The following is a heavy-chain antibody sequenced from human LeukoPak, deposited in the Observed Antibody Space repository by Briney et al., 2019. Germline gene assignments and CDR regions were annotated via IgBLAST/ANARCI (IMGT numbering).Heavy chain of an antibody. Sequence: GGSLRLSCAASGFTFSSYAMSWVRQAPGKGLDWVSSVSGSGGTTYYADSVKGRFTISRDNSKSTLYLQMNSLRAEDTAVYYCARGLTMVRGVIDAFDIWGQGTMVTVSS. CDR2: VSGSGGTT. V-gene: IGHV3-23*01. D-gene: IGHD3-10*01. CDR3: ARGLTMVRGVIDAFDI. CDR1: GFTFSSYA. J-gene: IGHJ3*02.